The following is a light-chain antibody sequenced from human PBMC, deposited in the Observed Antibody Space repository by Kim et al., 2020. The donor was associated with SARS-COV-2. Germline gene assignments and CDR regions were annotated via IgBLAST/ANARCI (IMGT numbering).Light chain of an antibody. Sequence: NYVSWFQRHPGKAPKLIIFNVNQRPSGVSDRFSGSKSGNTASLTISGLQSEDGADYFCSSFTSHNSFWVFGGGTQLTVL. CDR1: NY. V-gene: IGLV2-14*03. CDR3: SSFTSHNSFWV. CDR2: NVN. J-gene: IGLJ3*02.